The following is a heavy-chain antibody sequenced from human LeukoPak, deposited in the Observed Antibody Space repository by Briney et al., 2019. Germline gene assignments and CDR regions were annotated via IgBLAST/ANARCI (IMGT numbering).Heavy chain of an antibody. D-gene: IGHD6-13*01. Sequence: KPSETLSLTCAVYGGSFSGYYWSWIRQPPGKGLEWIGEISHSGSTNYNPSLKSRVTISVDTSKTQFSLKLSSVTAADTAVYYCARQGRAAAGGWYFDLWGRGTLVTVSS. J-gene: IGHJ2*01. CDR1: GGSFSGYY. CDR2: ISHSGST. V-gene: IGHV4-34*01. CDR3: ARQGRAAAGGWYFDL.